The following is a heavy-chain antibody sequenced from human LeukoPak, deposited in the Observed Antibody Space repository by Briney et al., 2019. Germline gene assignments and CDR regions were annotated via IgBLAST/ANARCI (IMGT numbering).Heavy chain of an antibody. Sequence: GGSLRLSCAASGFTFSSYWMHWVRQAPGKGLVWVSRINSDGSSTSYADSVRGRFTISRDNAKNTLYLQMNSLRAEDTAVYYCARGASVVVPAAIRLDWGQGTLVTVSS. CDR2: INSDGSST. J-gene: IGHJ4*02. CDR1: GFTFSSYW. CDR3: ARGASVVVPAAIRLD. V-gene: IGHV3-74*01. D-gene: IGHD2-2*01.